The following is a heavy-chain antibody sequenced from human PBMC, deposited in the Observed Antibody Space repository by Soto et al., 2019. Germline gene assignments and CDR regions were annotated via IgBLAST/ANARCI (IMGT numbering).Heavy chain of an antibody. D-gene: IGHD6-13*01. CDR3: ARGYSSSWYYYYGMDV. CDR1: GFTFSDHY. J-gene: IGHJ6*02. CDR2: TRNKANSYTT. Sequence: GGSLRLSCAASGFTFSDHYMDWVRQAPGKGLEWVGRTRNKANSYTTEYAASVKGRFTISRDDSKNSLYLQMNSLKTEDTAVYYCARGYSSSWYYYYGMDVWGQGTTVTVSS. V-gene: IGHV3-72*01.